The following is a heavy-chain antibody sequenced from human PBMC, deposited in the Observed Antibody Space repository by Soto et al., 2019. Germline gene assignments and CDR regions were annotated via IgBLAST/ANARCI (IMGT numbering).Heavy chain of an antibody. CDR3: ARQNSRYYYGMDV. D-gene: IGHD1-26*01. CDR2: IYYSGST. V-gene: IGHV4-39*01. J-gene: IGHJ6*02. CDR1: GGSISSSSYY. Sequence: SETLSLTCTVSGGSISSSSYYWGWIRQPPGKGLEWIGSIYYSGSTYYNPSLKSRVTISVDTSKNQFSLKLSSVTAADTAVYYCARQNSRYYYGMDVWGQGTTVTVSS.